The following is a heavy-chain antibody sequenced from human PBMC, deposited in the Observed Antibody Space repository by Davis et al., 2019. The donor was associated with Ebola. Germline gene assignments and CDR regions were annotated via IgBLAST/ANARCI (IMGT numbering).Heavy chain of an antibody. CDR1: GFTFSSYG. CDR2: ISYDGSNK. J-gene: IGHJ6*02. Sequence: GGSLRLSCAASGFTFSSYGMHWVRQAPDKGLEWVAVISYDGSNKYYADSVKGRFTISRDNSKNTLYLQMNSLRAEDTAVYYCAKDPNWNYKVPRGMDVWGQGTTVTVSS. D-gene: IGHD1-7*01. CDR3: AKDPNWNYKVPRGMDV. V-gene: IGHV3-30*18.